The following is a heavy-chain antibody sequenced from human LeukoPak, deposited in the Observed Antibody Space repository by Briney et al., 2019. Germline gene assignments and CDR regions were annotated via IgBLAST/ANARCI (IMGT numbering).Heavy chain of an antibody. J-gene: IGHJ3*02. D-gene: IGHD6-13*01. CDR3: ARPDNPPIAAAGTGCEAFDI. CDR1: GGTFSSYA. CDR2: IIPILGIA. Sequence: AASVKVSCKASGGTFSSYAISWVRQAPGQGLEWMGRIIPILGIANYAQKFQGRVTITADKSTSTAYMELSSLRSEDTAVYYCARPDNPPIAAAGTGCEAFDIWGQGTMVTVSS. V-gene: IGHV1-69*04.